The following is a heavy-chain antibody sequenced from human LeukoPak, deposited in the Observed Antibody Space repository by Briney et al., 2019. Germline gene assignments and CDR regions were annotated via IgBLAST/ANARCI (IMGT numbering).Heavy chain of an antibody. Sequence: SETLSLTCTVSGGSISSYYWSWIRQPPGKGLEWIGYIYYSGSTNYNPSLKSRVNISVDTSKNQFSLKLSSVTAADTAVYYCARRSSITIFGVVKDAFDIWGQGTMVTVSS. D-gene: IGHD3-3*01. CDR1: GGSISSYY. CDR3: ARRSSITIFGVVKDAFDI. J-gene: IGHJ3*02. V-gene: IGHV4-59*08. CDR2: IYYSGST.